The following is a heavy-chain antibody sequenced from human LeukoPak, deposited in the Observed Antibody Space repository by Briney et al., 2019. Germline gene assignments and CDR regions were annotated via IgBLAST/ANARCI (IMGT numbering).Heavy chain of an antibody. CDR3: ARDGISGSYYAEYFQH. V-gene: IGHV4-59*01. J-gene: IGHJ1*01. Sequence: SQTPSLTCTVSGGSISSYYWSWIRQPPGKGLEWIGYIYYTGSTNYNPSLKSRVTISVDTSKNQFSLKLSSVTAADTAVYYCARDGISGSYYAEYFQHWGQGTLVTVS. CDR2: IYYTGST. D-gene: IGHD1-26*01. CDR1: GGSISSYY.